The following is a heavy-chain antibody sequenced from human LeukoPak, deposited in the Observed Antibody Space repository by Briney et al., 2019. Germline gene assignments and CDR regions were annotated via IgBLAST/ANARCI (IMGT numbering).Heavy chain of an antibody. Sequence: TLSLTCTVSGVSISNGNFYWIWIRQSPGEGVECIGYIHHSGTTYYNPSLKRPVNISVDRSKTPFSLKVRSVTAADTAVYYCARGPRGYSGYDYWGQGTPVTVSP. CDR1: GVSISNGNFY. J-gene: IGHJ4*02. V-gene: IGHV4-30-2*06. D-gene: IGHD5-12*01. CDR2: IHHSGTT. CDR3: ARGPRGYSGYDY.